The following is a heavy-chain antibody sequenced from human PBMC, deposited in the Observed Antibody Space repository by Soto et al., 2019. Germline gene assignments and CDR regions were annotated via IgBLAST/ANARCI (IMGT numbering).Heavy chain of an antibody. V-gene: IGHV1-69*08. J-gene: IGHJ4*02. D-gene: IGHD3-10*01. CDR1: GGTFSSYT. Sequence: QVQLVQSGAEVKKPGSSVKVSCKASGGTFSSYTISWVRQAPGQGLEWMGRIIPIFGITNHAQKFQGRVTITADKSTSTAYMELSSLRSEDTAVYYCAREESYGSGRYYKDYWGQGTLVTVSS. CDR2: IIPIFGIT. CDR3: AREESYGSGRYYKDY.